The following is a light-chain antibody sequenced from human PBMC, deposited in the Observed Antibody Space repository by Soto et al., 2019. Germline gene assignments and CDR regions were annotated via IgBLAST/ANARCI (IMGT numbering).Light chain of an antibody. Sequence: QSVLTQPPSVSAAPGQKVTIPCSGSSSNIGGNSVSWYQQLPGTAPKLLIYDDNKRPSGIPDRFSGSKSGTSATLGITGVQTGDEADYYCGSWDSSLSAYVFGTGTKVTVL. CDR3: GSWDSSLSAYV. J-gene: IGLJ1*01. CDR1: SSNIGGNS. CDR2: DDN. V-gene: IGLV1-51*01.